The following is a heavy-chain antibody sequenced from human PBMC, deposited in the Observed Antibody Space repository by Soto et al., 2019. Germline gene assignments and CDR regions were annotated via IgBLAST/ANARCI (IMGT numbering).Heavy chain of an antibody. Sequence: PSETLSLTCTVSGGSISSYYWSWIRQPPGKGLEWIGYIYYSGSTNYNPSLKSRVTMSADTSKNQFSLKLKSVTAADTAVYYCVRGEYTYGPFFYWGQGALVTVSS. CDR3: VRGEYTYGPFFY. CDR2: IYYSGST. D-gene: IGHD5-18*01. CDR1: GGSISSYY. J-gene: IGHJ4*02. V-gene: IGHV4-59*01.